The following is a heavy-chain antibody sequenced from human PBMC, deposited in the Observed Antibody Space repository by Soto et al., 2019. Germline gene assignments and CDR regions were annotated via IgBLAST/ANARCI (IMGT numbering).Heavy chain of an antibody. V-gene: IGHV4-31*03. D-gene: IGHD2-2*01. CDR2: IYTRGST. CDR1: GGSISSGGYS. Sequence: SETLSLTCTVSGGSISSGGYSWGWIRQHPGKGLEWIGYIYTRGSTYYNPPLHGRITMSLDTSKNQFSLRLSSVTAADTAVYYCARHATYCSSNSCYEFDFWGQGSLVTVSS. CDR3: ARHATYCSSNSCYEFDF. J-gene: IGHJ4*02.